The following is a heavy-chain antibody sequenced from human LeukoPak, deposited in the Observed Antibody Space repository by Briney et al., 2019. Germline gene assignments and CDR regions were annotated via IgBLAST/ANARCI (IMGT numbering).Heavy chain of an antibody. CDR3: ARGGSSWYHGRTNWFDP. V-gene: IGHV4-34*01. D-gene: IGHD6-13*01. CDR1: GGSFSGYY. J-gene: IGHJ5*02. CDR2: INHSGST. Sequence: SETLSLTCAVYGGSFSGYYWSWIRQPPGKGLEWIGEINHSGSTNYNPSLKSRVPISVDTSKNQFSLELSSVTAADTAVYYCARGGSSWYHGRTNWFDPWGQGTLVTVSS.